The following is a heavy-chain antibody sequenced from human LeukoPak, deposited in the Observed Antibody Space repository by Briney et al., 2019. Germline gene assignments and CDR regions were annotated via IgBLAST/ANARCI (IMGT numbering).Heavy chain of an antibody. CDR1: GFTFSSYG. CDR2: ISYDGSNK. V-gene: IGHV3-30*18. Sequence: GRSLRLSCAASGFTFSSYGMHWVRQAPGKGLEWVAVISYDGSNKYYADSVKGRFTISRDNSKNTLYLQMNSLRAEDTAVYYCAKGTWDYGSGSYYEFDYWGQGTLVTVSS. J-gene: IGHJ4*02. D-gene: IGHD3-10*01. CDR3: AKGTWDYGSGSYYEFDY.